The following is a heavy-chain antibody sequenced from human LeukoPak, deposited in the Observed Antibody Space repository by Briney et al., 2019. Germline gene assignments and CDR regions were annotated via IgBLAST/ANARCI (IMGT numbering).Heavy chain of an antibody. V-gene: IGHV3-23*01. Sequence: GGSLRLSCTASGFTFGDYAMSWFRQAPGQGLEWVSAISGSGGSTYYADSVKSRFTISRDNSKNTLYLQMNSLRAEDTAVYYCAKDPFGDENDAFDIWGQGTMVTVSS. J-gene: IGHJ3*02. CDR1: GFTFGDYA. CDR3: AKDPFGDENDAFDI. D-gene: IGHD3-10*01. CDR2: ISGSGGST.